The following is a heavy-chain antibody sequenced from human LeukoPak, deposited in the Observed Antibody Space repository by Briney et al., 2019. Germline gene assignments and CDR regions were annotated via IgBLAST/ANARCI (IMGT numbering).Heavy chain of an antibody. J-gene: IGHJ4*02. CDR2: IRCDGSNK. CDR1: GFTFSSYG. D-gene: IGHD5-12*01. V-gene: IGHV3-30*02. Sequence: GGSLRLSCAASGFTFSSYGMHWVRQAPGKGLEWVAFIRCDGSNKYYADSVKGRFTISRDNSKNTLYLQMNSLRAEDTAVYYCAKGYSGYDFSFDYWGQGTLVTVSS. CDR3: AKGYSGYDFSFDY.